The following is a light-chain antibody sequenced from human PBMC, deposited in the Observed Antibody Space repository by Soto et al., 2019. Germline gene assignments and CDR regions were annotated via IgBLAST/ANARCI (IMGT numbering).Light chain of an antibody. CDR3: QEYGNSLIT. CDR2: GTS. Sequence: EVVLTQSPGTLSLSRGERATLSCRASERIYSAYLGWYQQKPGQAPRLLIYGTSSRATGIPDRFSGSGSGTDFTLTISRLEPEDFAVYYCQEYGNSLITFCQVTRLEV. CDR1: ERIYSAY. V-gene: IGKV3-20*01. J-gene: IGKJ5*01.